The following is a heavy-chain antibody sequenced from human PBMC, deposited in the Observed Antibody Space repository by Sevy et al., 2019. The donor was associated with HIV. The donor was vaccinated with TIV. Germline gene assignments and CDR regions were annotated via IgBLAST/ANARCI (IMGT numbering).Heavy chain of an antibody. V-gene: IGHV3-48*03. Sequence: GGSMRLSCVASGITFSRYEMNWVRQAPGKGLQWISYISTGGGNIYYSDSGKGRFSISRDNAKNSVHLQMNSLRAEDTALYYCATSRRDDYNYFFDYWGQGTLVTVSS. J-gene: IGHJ4*02. CDR3: ATSRRDDYNYFFDY. CDR1: GITFSRYE. D-gene: IGHD4-4*01. CDR2: ISTGGGNI.